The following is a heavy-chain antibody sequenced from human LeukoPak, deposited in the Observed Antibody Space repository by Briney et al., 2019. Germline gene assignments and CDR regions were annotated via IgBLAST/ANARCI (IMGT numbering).Heavy chain of an antibody. Sequence: SETLSLTCAVYGGSFSGYYWSWIRQPPGKGLEWIGEINYSGSTNYNPSLKSRVTISVDTSKNQFSLKLSSVTAADTAVYYCARGYDFWSGYFNGRKWFDPWGQGTLVTVSS. J-gene: IGHJ5*02. D-gene: IGHD3-3*01. CDR1: GGSFSGYY. CDR3: ARGYDFWSGYFNGRKWFDP. CDR2: INYSGST. V-gene: IGHV4-34*01.